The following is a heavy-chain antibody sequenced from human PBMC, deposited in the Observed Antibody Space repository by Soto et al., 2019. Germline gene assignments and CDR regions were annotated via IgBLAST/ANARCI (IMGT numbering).Heavy chain of an antibody. CDR2: IYYSGST. CDR3: ARHGNYDFWSGYHYYYYGMDV. V-gene: IGHV4-39*01. J-gene: IGHJ6*02. D-gene: IGHD3-3*01. CDR1: GGSISSSSYY. Sequence: PSETLSLTCTVSGGSISSSSYYWGWIRQPPGKGLEWIGSIYYSGSTYYNPSLKSRVTISVDTSKNQFSLKLSSVTAADTAVYYCARHGNYDFWSGYHYYYYGMDVWGQGTTVTVSS.